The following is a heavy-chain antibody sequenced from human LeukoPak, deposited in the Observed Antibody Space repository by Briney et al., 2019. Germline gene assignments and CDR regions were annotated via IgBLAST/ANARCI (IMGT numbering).Heavy chain of an antibody. V-gene: IGHV4-38-2*01. CDR2: VYHSGST. CDR1: GYSISSGYY. CDR3: ARHGNYYDTSQSDP. Sequence: SETLSLTCAVSGYSISSGYYCGWIRQAPGKGLEWIGSVYHSGSTYYNPSLKSRVTISVDTSKNQFSLKLSSVTAADTAVYYCARHGNYYDTSQSDPWGQGTLVTVSS. J-gene: IGHJ5*02. D-gene: IGHD3-22*01.